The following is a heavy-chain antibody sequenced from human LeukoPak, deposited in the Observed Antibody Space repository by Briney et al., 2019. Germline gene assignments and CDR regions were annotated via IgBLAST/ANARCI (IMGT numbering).Heavy chain of an antibody. Sequence: SETLSLTCTVSGGSISSGGYYWSWIRQPPGKGLEWIGYIYHSGSTYYNPSLKSRVTISVDRSKNQFSLKLSSVTAADTAVYYCARSSKLELRLWFDPWGQGTLVTVSS. V-gene: IGHV4-30-2*01. CDR3: ARSSKLELRLWFDP. J-gene: IGHJ5*02. D-gene: IGHD1-7*01. CDR1: GGSISSGGYY. CDR2: IYHSGST.